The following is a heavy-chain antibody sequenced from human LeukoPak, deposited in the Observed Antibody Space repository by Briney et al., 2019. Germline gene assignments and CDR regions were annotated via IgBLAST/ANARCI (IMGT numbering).Heavy chain of an antibody. D-gene: IGHD1-26*01. CDR1: GFTFSSYW. CDR3: AGRSGVRGAFDI. J-gene: IGHJ3*02. Sequence: PGGSLGLSCAASGFTFSSYWMSWVRQAPGKGLEWVSYISSSSSTIYYVDSVKGRFTISRDNAKNSLYLQMNSLRAEDTAVYYCAGRSGVRGAFDIWGQGTMVTVSS. V-gene: IGHV3-48*01. CDR2: ISSSSSTI.